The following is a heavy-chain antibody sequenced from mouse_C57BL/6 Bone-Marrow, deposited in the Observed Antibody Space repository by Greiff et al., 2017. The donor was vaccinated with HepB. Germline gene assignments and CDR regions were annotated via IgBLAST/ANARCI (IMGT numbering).Heavy chain of an antibody. CDR3: AREDYGSSYYFDY. V-gene: IGHV1-64*01. CDR2: IYPNSGST. D-gene: IGHD1-1*01. J-gene: IGHJ2*01. Sequence: QVQLQQPGAELVKPGASVKLSCKASGYTFTSYWMHWVKQRPGQGLEWIGMIYPNSGSTNYNEKFKSKATLTVDKSSSTAYMQLSSLTSEDSAVYYCAREDYGSSYYFDYWGQGTTLTVSS. CDR1: GYTFTSYW.